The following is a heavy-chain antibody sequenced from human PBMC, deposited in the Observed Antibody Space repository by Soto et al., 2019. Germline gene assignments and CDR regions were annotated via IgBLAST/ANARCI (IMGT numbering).Heavy chain of an antibody. CDR2: ISYDGSNK. CDR1: GFTFSSYA. CDR3: ARGLWFGELRTHYYGMDV. Sequence: QVQLVESGGGVVQPGRSLRLSCAASGFTFSSYAMHWVRQAPGKGLDWVAVISYDGSNKYYADSVKGRFTISRDNSKNTLYVQMNSLRAEDTAVYYCARGLWFGELRTHYYGMDVWGQGTTVTVSS. D-gene: IGHD3-10*01. V-gene: IGHV3-30-3*01. J-gene: IGHJ6*02.